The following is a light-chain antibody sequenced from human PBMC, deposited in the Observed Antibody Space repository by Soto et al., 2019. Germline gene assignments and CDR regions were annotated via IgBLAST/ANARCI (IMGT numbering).Light chain of an antibody. J-gene: IGLJ1*01. CDR3: QSYDGSRNGDV. Sequence: QSVLTQPPSVSAAPGQRVTISCTGSSSNIGAGYEAHWYQQVPGTAPKLLIYENNNRPSGVPDRFSGSKSGTSASLAITGRQGEDEAAYYCQSYDGSRNGDVFGTGTKVTVL. V-gene: IGLV1-40*01. CDR1: SSNIGAGYE. CDR2: ENN.